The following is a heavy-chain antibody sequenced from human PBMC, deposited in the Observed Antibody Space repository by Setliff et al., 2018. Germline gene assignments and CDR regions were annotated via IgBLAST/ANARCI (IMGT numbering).Heavy chain of an antibody. CDR2: ISGSGSTI. D-gene: IGHD3-10*01. J-gene: IGHJ6*02. CDR3: ARDHVYGSQYYYYYYGMDV. Sequence: GESLKISCAASGFTFSSYSMSWIRQAPGKGLEWVSYISGSGSTIYYADSVKGRFTISRDNAKNSLYLQMNSLRAEDTAVYYCARDHVYGSQYYYYYYGMDVWGQGTTVTVSS. V-gene: IGHV3-48*04. CDR1: GFTFSSYS.